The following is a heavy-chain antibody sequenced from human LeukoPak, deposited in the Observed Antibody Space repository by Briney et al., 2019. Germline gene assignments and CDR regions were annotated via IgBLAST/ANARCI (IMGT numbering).Heavy chain of an antibody. V-gene: IGHV3-64*01. CDR3: ARSRPSIAAAGTFPDY. D-gene: IGHD6-13*01. CDR1: GFTFSSYA. Sequence: GGSLRLSCAASGFTFSSYAMHWVRQAPGKGLEYVSAISSNGGSTYYANSVKGRFTISRDNSKNTLYLQMGSLRAEDMAVYYCARSRPSIAAAGTFPDYWGQGTLVTVSS. J-gene: IGHJ4*02. CDR2: ISSNGGST.